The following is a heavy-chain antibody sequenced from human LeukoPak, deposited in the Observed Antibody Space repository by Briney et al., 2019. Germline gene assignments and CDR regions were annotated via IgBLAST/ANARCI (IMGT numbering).Heavy chain of an antibody. D-gene: IGHD5-12*01. CDR3: ARGIVAAIQDY. V-gene: IGHV3-66*01. J-gene: IGHJ4*02. Sequence: TISRDNSRNTLYLQMNSLRADDTAVYYCARGIVAAIQDYWGQGTLVTVSS.